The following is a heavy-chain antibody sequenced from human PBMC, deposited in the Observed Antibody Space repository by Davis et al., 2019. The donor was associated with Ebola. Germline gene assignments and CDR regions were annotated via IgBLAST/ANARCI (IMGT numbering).Heavy chain of an antibody. V-gene: IGHV4-34*01. CDR1: GGSFSGYY. Sequence: GSLRLSCAVYGGSFSGYYWSWIRQPPGKGLEWIGEINHSGSTNYNPSLKSRVTISVDTSKNQFSLKLSSVTAADTAVYYCARVGIAVAGTGFDPWGQGTLVTVSS. J-gene: IGHJ5*02. CDR2: INHSGST. D-gene: IGHD6-19*01. CDR3: ARVGIAVAGTGFDP.